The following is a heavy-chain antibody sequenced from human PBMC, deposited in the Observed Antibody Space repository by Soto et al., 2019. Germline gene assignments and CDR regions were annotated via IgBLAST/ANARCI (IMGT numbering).Heavy chain of an antibody. CDR1: GGTFSSYA. Sequence: QVQLVQAGAEGKKPWSSVKVSCKASGGTFSSYAISWVRQAPGQGLEWMGGIIPIFGTANYAQKFQGRVTITADESTSTAYMELSSLRSEDTAVYYCARVGRDPSTVYFDYWGQGTLVTVSS. V-gene: IGHV1-69*01. J-gene: IGHJ4*02. D-gene: IGHD4-17*01. CDR2: IIPIFGTA. CDR3: ARVGRDPSTVYFDY.